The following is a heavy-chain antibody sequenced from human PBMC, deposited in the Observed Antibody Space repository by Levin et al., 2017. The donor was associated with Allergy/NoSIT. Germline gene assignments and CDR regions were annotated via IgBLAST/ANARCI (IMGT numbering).Heavy chain of an antibody. CDR2: ISYDGSNK. V-gene: IGHV3-30*18. CDR3: AKGPLLWFGELLSYLDY. D-gene: IGHD3-10*01. CDR1: GFTFSSYG. J-gene: IGHJ4*02. Sequence: GESLKISCAASGFTFSSYGMHWVRQAPGKGLEWVAVISYDGSNKYYADSVKGRFTISRDNSKNTLYLQMNSLRAEDTAVYYCAKGPLLWFGELLSYLDYWGQGTLVTVSS.